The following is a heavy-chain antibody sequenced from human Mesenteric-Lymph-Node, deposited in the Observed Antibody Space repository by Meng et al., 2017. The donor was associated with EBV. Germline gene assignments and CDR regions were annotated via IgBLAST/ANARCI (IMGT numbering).Heavy chain of an antibody. CDR2: VYYSGST. V-gene: IGHV4-61*01. CDR3: ARENPARGNWFDP. D-gene: IGHD3-10*01. J-gene: IGHJ5*02. CDR1: GGSVISTSYY. Sequence: QLQLQGPGPGLVTPSEPLPLTSTVVGGSVISTSYYWSWIRQPPGKSLEWIGYVYYSGSTNYNPSLKGRVTISVDTSKNQFSLNLYSVTAADTAVYYCARENPARGNWFDPWGQGALVTVSS.